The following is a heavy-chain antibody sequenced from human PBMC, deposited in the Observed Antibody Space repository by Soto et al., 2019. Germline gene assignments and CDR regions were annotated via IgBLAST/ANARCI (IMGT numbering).Heavy chain of an antibody. V-gene: IGHV3-20*04. Sequence: GGSLRLSCAASGFTFGDYGMSWVRQAPGKGLEWVSGINWNGGSTGYADSVKGRFTISRDNAKNSLYLQMNSLRAEDTALYYCARDGSAGSGCYFDYWGQGTLVTVSS. J-gene: IGHJ4*02. CDR3: ARDGSAGSGCYFDY. D-gene: IGHD6-19*01. CDR2: INWNGGST. CDR1: GFTFGDYG.